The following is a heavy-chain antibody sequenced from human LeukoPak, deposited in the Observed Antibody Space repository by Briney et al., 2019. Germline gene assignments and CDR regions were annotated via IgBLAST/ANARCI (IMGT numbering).Heavy chain of an antibody. CDR1: GYTFTSYY. CDR3: ARDRTYCSGGSCSPDAFDI. D-gene: IGHD2-15*01. CDR2: INPNSGGT. Sequence: GASVKVSCKASGYTFTSYYMHWVRQAPGQGLEWMGWINPNSGGTNYAQKFQGRVTMTRDTSISTAYMELSRLRSDDTAVYYCARDRTYCSGGSCSPDAFDIWGQGTMVTVSS. J-gene: IGHJ3*02. V-gene: IGHV1-2*02.